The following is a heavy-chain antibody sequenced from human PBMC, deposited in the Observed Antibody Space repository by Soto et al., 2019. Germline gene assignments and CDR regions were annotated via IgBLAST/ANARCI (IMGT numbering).Heavy chain of an antibody. J-gene: IGHJ5*02. CDR1: GASLSRYY. CDR2: IYATGDT. Sequence: TLSLTCNVSGASLSRYYWSWIRQPPGKGLEWIGRIYATGDTDYNPSLKSRISMSVDMSKKQFSLTLRSVTAADTAIYYCVRDGTKNLRDRFEPWGRGILVTVSS. V-gene: IGHV4-4*07. D-gene: IGHD1-26*01. CDR3: VRDGTKNLRDRFEP.